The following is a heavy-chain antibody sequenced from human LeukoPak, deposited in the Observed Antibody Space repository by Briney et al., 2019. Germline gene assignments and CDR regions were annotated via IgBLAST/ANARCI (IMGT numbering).Heavy chain of an antibody. CDR2: VYHSGST. V-gene: IGHV4-38-2*02. CDR1: GYSISSGYY. Sequence: SETLSLTCTVSGYSISSGYYWGWIRQPPGKGLEWIGSVYHSGSTYYNPSLKSRVTISVDTSKNQFSLKLSSVTAADTSVYYCARHYAQPGAFDVWGQGTMVTVPS. J-gene: IGHJ3*01. D-gene: IGHD3-16*01. CDR3: ARHYAQPGAFDV.